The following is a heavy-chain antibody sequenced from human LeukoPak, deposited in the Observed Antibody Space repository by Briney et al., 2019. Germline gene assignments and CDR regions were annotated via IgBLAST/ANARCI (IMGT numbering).Heavy chain of an antibody. Sequence: SVKVSCKASGGTFSSYAISWVRQAPGQGLEWMGGIIPIFGTANYAQKCQGRVTITADKSTSTAYMELSSLRSEDTAVYYCARGTQAPMVHVDHVDAFDIWGQGTMVTVSS. CDR3: ARGTQAPMVHVDHVDAFDI. CDR2: IIPIFGTA. D-gene: IGHD5-12*01. CDR1: GGTFSSYA. V-gene: IGHV1-69*06. J-gene: IGHJ3*02.